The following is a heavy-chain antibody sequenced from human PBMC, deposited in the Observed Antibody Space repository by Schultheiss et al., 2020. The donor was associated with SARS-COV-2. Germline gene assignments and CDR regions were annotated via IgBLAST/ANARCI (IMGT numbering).Heavy chain of an antibody. D-gene: IGHD3-22*01. V-gene: IGHV3-48*01. J-gene: IGHJ3*02. CDR2: ISSSGSTI. CDR3: AKDYGPYYYDSSAAGAFDI. CDR1: GFTFSNAW. Sequence: VGSLRLSCAASGFTFSNAWMNWVRQAPGKGLEWVSYISSSGSTIYYADSVKGRFTISRDNSKNSLYLQVNSLRTEDTALYYCAKDYGPYYYDSSAAGAFDIWGQGTMVTVSS.